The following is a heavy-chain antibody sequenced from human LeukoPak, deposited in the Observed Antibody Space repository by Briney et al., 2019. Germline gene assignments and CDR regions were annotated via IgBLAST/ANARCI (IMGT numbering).Heavy chain of an antibody. Sequence: SETLSLTCTVSGGSISSYYWSWIRQPPGKGLEWIGYIYYSGSTNYNPSLKSRVTISVDTSKNQFSLKLSSVTAADTAVYYCARGHAAIDYWGQGTLVTVSS. V-gene: IGHV4-59*12. CDR1: GGSISSYY. CDR2: IYYSGST. D-gene: IGHD2-15*01. CDR3: ARGHAAIDY. J-gene: IGHJ4*02.